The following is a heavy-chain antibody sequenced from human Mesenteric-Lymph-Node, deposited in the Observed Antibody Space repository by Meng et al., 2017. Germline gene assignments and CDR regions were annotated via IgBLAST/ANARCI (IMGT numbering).Heavy chain of an antibody. CDR3: ARVRITMVRGVIRPEYWYGMDV. D-gene: IGHD3-10*01. J-gene: IGHJ6*02. CDR1: GGTFSSYA. CDR2: IIPIFGTA. V-gene: IGHV1-69*13. Sequence: SVKVSCKASGGTFSSYAISWVRQAPGQGLEWMGGIIPIFGTANYAQKFQGRVTITADESTSTAYMELSSLRSEDTAVYYCARVRITMVRGVIRPEYWYGMDVWARGPS.